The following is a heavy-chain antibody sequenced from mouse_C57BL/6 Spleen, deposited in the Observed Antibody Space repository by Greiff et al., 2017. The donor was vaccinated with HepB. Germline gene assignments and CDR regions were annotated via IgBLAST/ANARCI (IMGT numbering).Heavy chain of an antibody. V-gene: IGHV1S81*02. CDR1: GYTLTSYW. CDR2: INPSNGRT. J-gene: IGHJ2*01. Sequence: QVQLQQSGAELENPGASVNLSCKASGYTLTSYWMHWVKQRPGQGLEWIGEINPSNGRTNYNEKFKSKATLTVDKSSSTAYMQLISPTSEDSAVYYCARLLINFDYWGQCTTLTVSS. CDR3: ARLLINFDY. D-gene: IGHD2-1*01.